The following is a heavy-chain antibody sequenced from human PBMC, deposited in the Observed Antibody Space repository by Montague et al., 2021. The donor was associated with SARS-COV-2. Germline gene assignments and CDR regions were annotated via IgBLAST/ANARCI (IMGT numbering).Heavy chain of an antibody. J-gene: IGHJ5*02. CDR1: GGSFSGYY. D-gene: IGHD3-16*02. Sequence: SETLSLTCAVYGGSFSGYYWSWIRQPPGKGLEWIGEINHSGSTNYNPSLKSRVTISVDTSKNQFSLKLSSVTAADTAVYYCARCYDYVWGSYRSLHWFDPWGQGTLVTVSS. CDR2: INHSGST. CDR3: ARCYDYVWGSYRSLHWFDP. V-gene: IGHV4-34*01.